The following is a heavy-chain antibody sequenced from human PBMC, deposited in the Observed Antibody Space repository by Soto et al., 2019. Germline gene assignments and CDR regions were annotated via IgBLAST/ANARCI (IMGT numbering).Heavy chain of an antibody. CDR3: ARSSDYGAFDY. V-gene: IGHV4-30-4*01. J-gene: IGHJ4*02. CDR1: GDSFSSADYN. CDR2: IYYSGYT. D-gene: IGHD4-17*01. Sequence: QVLLQESGPGLVKPSQTLSLTCTVSGDSFSSADYNWSWIRQPPGKGLEWIGYIYYSGYTYNNPSLQSRLTMSVDTSKNQFFLKLSSVTAADTAVYYCARSSDYGAFDYWGQGTLVTVS.